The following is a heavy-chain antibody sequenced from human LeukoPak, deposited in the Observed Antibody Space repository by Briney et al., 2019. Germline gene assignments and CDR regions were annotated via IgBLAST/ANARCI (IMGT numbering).Heavy chain of an antibody. CDR1: GFTFSSYE. Sequence: GGSLRLSCAASGFTFSSYEMNWARQAPGKGLEWVSYISSSGSNIYYADSVKGRFAISRDNAKNSLYLQMNSLRAEDTAVYYCARVYRSSSGPTLDYWGQGTLVTVSS. V-gene: IGHV3-48*03. D-gene: IGHD6-6*01. CDR2: ISSSGSNI. CDR3: ARVYRSSSGPTLDY. J-gene: IGHJ4*02.